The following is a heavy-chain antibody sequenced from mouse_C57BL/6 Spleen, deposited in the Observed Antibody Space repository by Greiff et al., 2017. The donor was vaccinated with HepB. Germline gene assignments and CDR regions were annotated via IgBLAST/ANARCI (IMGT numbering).Heavy chain of an antibody. CDR3: ARRGDGNYELSY. V-gene: IGHV1-82*01. CDR2: IYPGDGDT. CDR1: GYAFSSSW. Sequence: VQLQQSGPELVKPGASVKISCKASGYAFSSSWMNWVKQRPGKGLEWIGRIYPGDGDTNYNGKFKGKATLTADKSSSTADMQLISLTSEDSAVFICARRGDGNYELSYWGQGTTLTVSS. D-gene: IGHD2-1*01. J-gene: IGHJ2*01.